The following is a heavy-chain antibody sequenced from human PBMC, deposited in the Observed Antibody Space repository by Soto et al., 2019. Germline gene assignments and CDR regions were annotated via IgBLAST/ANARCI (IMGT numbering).Heavy chain of an antibody. CDR2: ISGSGGST. V-gene: IGHV3-23*01. Sequence: EVQLLESGGGLVQPGGSLRLSCAASGFTFSSYAMSWVRQTPGKGLEWVSAISGSGGSTYHANSVKGRFTISRDNSKNTLYLQMNSLRGEDTALYYCANDRERGYCSGGSCYSFDHWGQGTLVTVSS. J-gene: IGHJ4*02. D-gene: IGHD2-15*01. CDR3: ANDRERGYCSGGSCYSFDH. CDR1: GFTFSSYA.